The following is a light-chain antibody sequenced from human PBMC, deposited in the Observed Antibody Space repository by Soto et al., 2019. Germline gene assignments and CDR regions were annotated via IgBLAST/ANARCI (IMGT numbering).Light chain of an antibody. CDR2: AAS. Sequence: DIQMTQSPSSLSASVGDRVTITCRASQSISSYLNWDQQKPGKAPKLLIYAASSLQSGVPSRFSGSGSGTDFTLTISSLQPEDFATYYCQQSYSTPRTFGQGTKREIK. J-gene: IGKJ2*01. V-gene: IGKV1-39*01. CDR3: QQSYSTPRT. CDR1: QSISSY.